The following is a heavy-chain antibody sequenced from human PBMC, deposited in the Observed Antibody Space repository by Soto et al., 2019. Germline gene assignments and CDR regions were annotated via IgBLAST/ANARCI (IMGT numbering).Heavy chain of an antibody. CDR1: GFTFSSYG. J-gene: IGHJ4*02. Sequence: QVQLVESGGGVVQPGRSLRLSCAASGFTFSSYGMHWVRQAPGKGLEWVAVISYDGSNKYYADSVKGRFTISRDNSKNTLYLQMNSLRAEDTAVYYCAKRGQQLVLDYWGQGTLVTVSS. V-gene: IGHV3-30*18. CDR2: ISYDGSNK. D-gene: IGHD6-13*01. CDR3: AKRGQQLVLDY.